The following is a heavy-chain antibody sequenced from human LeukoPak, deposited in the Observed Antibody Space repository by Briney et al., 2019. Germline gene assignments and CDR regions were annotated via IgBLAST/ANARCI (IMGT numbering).Heavy chain of an antibody. J-gene: IGHJ4*02. V-gene: IGHV4-38-2*01. Sequence: PGGSLRLSCAASGFTFNYYHMNWVRQAPGKGLEWIGSIYYTGSTYYNPALKSRVTVSVDTSKNQFSLKLSSVTAADTAVYYCARVRVPYYFDSWGQGTLVPVSS. CDR2: IYYTGST. CDR1: GFTFNYYH. CDR3: ARVRVPYYFDS.